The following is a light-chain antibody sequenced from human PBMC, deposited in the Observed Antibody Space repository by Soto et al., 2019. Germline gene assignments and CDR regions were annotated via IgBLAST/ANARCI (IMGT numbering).Light chain of an antibody. CDR2: EVS. Sequence: QSVLTQPPSASGSPGQSVTISCTGTSSDVGGYNFVSWYQHHPGKAPKLMIYEVSNRPSGLPDRFSGSKSGNTASLTVSGLQAEDEADYYCSSYTGSNNLVFGGGTKVTVL. CDR3: SSYTGSNNLV. J-gene: IGLJ3*02. CDR1: SSDVGGYNF. V-gene: IGLV2-8*01.